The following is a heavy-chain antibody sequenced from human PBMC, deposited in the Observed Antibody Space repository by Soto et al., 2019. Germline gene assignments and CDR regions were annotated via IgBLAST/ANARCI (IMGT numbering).Heavy chain of an antibody. CDR3: ARAGESKEPDANHGAFDN. J-gene: IGHJ3*02. CDR2: IYYSGST. D-gene: IGHD2-2*01. CDR1: CGSISSGCYS. V-gene: IGHV4-31*03. Sequence: QVQLQESRPGLVKPSQTLSLTCTVSCGSISSGCYSWSWVRQPPGKGLECLGYIYYSGSTYYNPSLKSRVTISEDTSNSHFSLKQSSLTSAATAVYYCARAGESKEPDANHGAFDNWGQGTMVTVSS.